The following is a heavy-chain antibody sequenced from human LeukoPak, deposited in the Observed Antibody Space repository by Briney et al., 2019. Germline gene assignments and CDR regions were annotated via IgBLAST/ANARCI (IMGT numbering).Heavy chain of an antibody. CDR3: ARVSTIRGLDY. J-gene: IGHJ4*02. CDR1: GYTFTASY. Sequence: GASVTVSSKPSGYTFTASYMHWVRQAPGKGLEWMGWINPNSGGTNYAQKFQGRVTMTRDTSISTAYMELSRLRSDDTAVYYCARVSTIRGLDYWGQGTLVTVSS. V-gene: IGHV1-2*02. D-gene: IGHD3-3*01. CDR2: INPNSGGT.